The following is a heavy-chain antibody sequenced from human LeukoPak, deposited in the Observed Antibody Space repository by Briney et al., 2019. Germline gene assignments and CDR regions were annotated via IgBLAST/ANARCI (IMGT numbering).Heavy chain of an antibody. J-gene: IGHJ6*02. CDR1: GDSVSNYG. V-gene: IGHV1-69*01. CDR3: ARDAGGTYRSYYALHV. Sequence: SVTVSCKASGDSVSNYGFSWVRQAPGQGLEWMGGIIPMFGAPNYAQRFKGRVTITAGAFTSTVYMELSSLTSDDTAVYYCARDAGGTYRSYYALHVWGQGTTVTVS. CDR2: IIPMFGAP. D-gene: IGHD3-16*01.